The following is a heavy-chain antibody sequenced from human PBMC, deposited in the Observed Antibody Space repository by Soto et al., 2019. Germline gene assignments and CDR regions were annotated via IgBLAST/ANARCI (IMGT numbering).Heavy chain of an antibody. CDR3: ARPRGYCSGGSCQTYWFDP. V-gene: IGHV4-39*01. CDR2: IYYSGST. J-gene: IGHJ5*02. CDR1: GGSISSSRYY. D-gene: IGHD2-15*01. Sequence: SETLSLTCTVSGGSISSSRYYWGWIRQPPGKGLEWIGSIYYSGSTYYNPSLKSRVTISVDTSKNQFSLKLSSVTAADTAVYYCARPRGYCSGGSCQTYWFDPWGQGTLVTVSS.